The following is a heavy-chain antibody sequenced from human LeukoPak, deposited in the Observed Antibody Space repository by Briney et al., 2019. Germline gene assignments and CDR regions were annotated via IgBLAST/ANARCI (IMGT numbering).Heavy chain of an antibody. J-gene: IGHJ4*02. Sequence: SETLSLTCTVSGGSISSYYWSWIRQPAGKGLEWIGRIYSSGSTNYNPSFKSRVTMSVDTSKNQFSLKLSSVTAADTAVYYCAASAVAGTGVDYWGQGTLVTVSS. CDR3: AASAVAGTGVDY. D-gene: IGHD6-19*01. CDR1: GGSISSYY. CDR2: IYSSGST. V-gene: IGHV4-4*07.